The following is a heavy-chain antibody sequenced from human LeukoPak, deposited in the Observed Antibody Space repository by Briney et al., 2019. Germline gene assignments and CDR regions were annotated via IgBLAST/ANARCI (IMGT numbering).Heavy chain of an antibody. V-gene: IGHV3-53*01. Sequence: GGSLRLSCAASGFTVSSNYMSWVRQAPGKGLEWDSVIYSGGSTYYADSVKGRFTISRDNSKNTLYLQMNSLRAEDTAVYYCARGPGYSSNWYFDYWGQGTLVTVSS. J-gene: IGHJ4*02. CDR2: IYSGGST. D-gene: IGHD6-13*01. CDR1: GFTVSSNY. CDR3: ARGPGYSSNWYFDY.